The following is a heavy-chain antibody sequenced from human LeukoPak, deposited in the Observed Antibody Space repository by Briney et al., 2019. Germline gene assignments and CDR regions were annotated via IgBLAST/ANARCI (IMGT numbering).Heavy chain of an antibody. CDR1: GFTFSNYV. CDR2: INHNGEMI. V-gene: IGHV3-48*02. Sequence: GGSLRLSCAASGFTFSNYVMSWVRRAPGKGLEWVSYINHNGEMIFYPDFVKGRFTISRDNAKNPLYLQMNSLRDEDTAVYYCARDNDWAFHYWGQGTLVTVSS. J-gene: IGHJ4*02. D-gene: IGHD3-9*01. CDR3: ARDNDWAFHY.